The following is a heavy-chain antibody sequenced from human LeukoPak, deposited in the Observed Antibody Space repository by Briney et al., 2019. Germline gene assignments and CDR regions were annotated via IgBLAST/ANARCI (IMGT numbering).Heavy chain of an antibody. D-gene: IGHD6-13*01. J-gene: IGHJ4*02. V-gene: IGHV5-10-1*01. CDR2: IDPSDSYT. CDR1: GYSFTSYW. Sequence: GESLKISCKGSGYSFTSYWISWVRQMPGKVLEWMGRIDPSDSYTNYSPSFQGHVTISADKSISTAYLQWSSLKAPDTAMYYCARHPSPQYSSSWYPYSFDYWGQGTLVTVSS. CDR3: ARHPSPQYSSSWYPYSFDY.